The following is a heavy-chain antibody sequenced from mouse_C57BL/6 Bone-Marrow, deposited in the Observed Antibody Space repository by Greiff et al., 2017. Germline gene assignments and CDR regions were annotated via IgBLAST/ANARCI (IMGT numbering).Heavy chain of an antibody. V-gene: IGHV5-4*01. Sequence: EVHLVESGGGLVKPGGSLTLSCAASGFTFSSYAMSWVRQTPEKRLEWVATISDGGSYTYYPDNVKGRFTISRDNAKNNLYLQMSHLKSEDTAMYYCAREEVTTTDWGQGTTLTVSS. CDR3: AREEVTTTD. D-gene: IGHD2-1*01. CDR1: GFTFSSYA. J-gene: IGHJ2*01. CDR2: ISDGGSYT.